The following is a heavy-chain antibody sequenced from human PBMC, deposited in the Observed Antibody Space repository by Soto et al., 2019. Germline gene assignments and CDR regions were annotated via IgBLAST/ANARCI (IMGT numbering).Heavy chain of an antibody. D-gene: IGHD6-6*01. Sequence: PGESLKISCKGSGYSFTSYWIGCVRQMPGKGLEWMGIIYPGDSDTRYSPSFQGQVTISADKSISTAYLQWSSLKASDTDMYYCARLPDSIAARQYYYYGMDVWGQGTKVTVSS. CDR3: ARLPDSIAARQYYYYGMDV. J-gene: IGHJ6*02. V-gene: IGHV5-51*01. CDR1: GYSFTSYW. CDR2: IYPGDSDT.